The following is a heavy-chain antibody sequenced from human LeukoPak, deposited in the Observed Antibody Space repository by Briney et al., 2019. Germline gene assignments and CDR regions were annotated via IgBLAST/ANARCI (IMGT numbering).Heavy chain of an antibody. CDR2: INWNGGST. J-gene: IGHJ4*02. V-gene: IGHV3-20*04. CDR3: ARDSQSIAAADYYFDY. CDR1: GFTFDDYG. Sequence: GGSLRLSCAASGFTFDDYGMSWVRQAPGKGLEWVSGINWNGGSTGYADSVKGRFTISRDNAKNSLYLQMNSLRAEDTALYYCARDSQSIAAADYYFDYWGQRTLVTLSS. D-gene: IGHD6-13*01.